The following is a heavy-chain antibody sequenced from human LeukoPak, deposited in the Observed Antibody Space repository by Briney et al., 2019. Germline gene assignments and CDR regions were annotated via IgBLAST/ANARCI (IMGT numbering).Heavy chain of an antibody. V-gene: IGHV3-11*01. J-gene: IGHJ6*02. Sequence: PGGSLRLSCAASGFTFSDYYMSWIRQAQGKGLEWVSYISSSGSTIYYADSVKGRFTISRDNAKNSLYLQMNSLRAEDTAVYYCARFFGEQQLVLLPYYYYGMDVWGQGTTVTVSS. CDR3: ARFFGEQQLVLLPYYYYGMDV. CDR2: ISSSGSTI. D-gene: IGHD6-13*01. CDR1: GFTFSDYY.